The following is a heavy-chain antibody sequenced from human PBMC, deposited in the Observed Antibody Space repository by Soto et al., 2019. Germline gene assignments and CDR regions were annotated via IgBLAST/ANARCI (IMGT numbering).Heavy chain of an antibody. J-gene: IGHJ3*02. CDR3: ARGDDVFDI. CDR2: IYSGGST. CDR1: GFTVSTKY. Sequence: GGSLRLSCAASGFTVSTKYMSWVRQAPGKGLEWVSTIYSGGSTYYADSVRDRFTISRDNSKNTLYLQMNSLRAGDTALYYCARGDDVFDIWGQGTMVTVSS. V-gene: IGHV3-66*01.